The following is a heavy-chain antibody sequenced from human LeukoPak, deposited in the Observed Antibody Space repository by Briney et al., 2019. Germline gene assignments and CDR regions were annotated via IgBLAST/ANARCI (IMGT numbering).Heavy chain of an antibody. CDR3: ARDRPLHYFDY. CDR1: GFTFSSYG. CDR2: ISSSSSTI. J-gene: IGHJ4*02. V-gene: IGHV3-48*01. Sequence: GGSLRLSCAASGFTFSSYGMTWVRQAPGRGLEWVSYISSSSSTIYYADSVKGRFTISRDNAKNSLYLQLNSLRAEDTAVYYCARDRPLHYFDYWGQGTLVTVSS.